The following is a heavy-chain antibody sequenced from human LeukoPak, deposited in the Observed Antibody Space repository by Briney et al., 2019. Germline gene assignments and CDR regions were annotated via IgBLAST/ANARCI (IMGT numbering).Heavy chain of an antibody. V-gene: IGHV1-2*02. CDR2: INPNSGGT. J-gene: IGHJ4*02. CDR3: ARGAQWYNWNYDPVGY. CDR1: GYPFTGYY. D-gene: IGHD1-7*01. Sequence: ASVKVSCKASGYPFTGYYMHWVRKAPGQGLEWMGWINPNSGGTNYAQKFQGRVTMTRDTSISTAYMELSRLRSDDTAVYYCARGAQWYNWNYDPVGYWGQGTLVTVSS.